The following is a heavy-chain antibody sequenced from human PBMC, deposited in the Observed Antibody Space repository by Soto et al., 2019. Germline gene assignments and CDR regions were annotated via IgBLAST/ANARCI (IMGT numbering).Heavy chain of an antibody. CDR1: GDSISSSHW. J-gene: IGHJ4*02. Sequence: QVQLQESGPGLVEPSGTLSLTCAVSGDSISSSHWWSWVHQSPGRGLEWIGEIFHTGSIKYNPSLESRVTMSVDKSNNQLSLKLHSVTAADTAVYYCARQLERGGLPEGFEYWGQGTLATVSS. CDR2: IFHTGSI. CDR3: ARQLERGGLPEGFEY. D-gene: IGHD1-1*01. V-gene: IGHV4-4*02.